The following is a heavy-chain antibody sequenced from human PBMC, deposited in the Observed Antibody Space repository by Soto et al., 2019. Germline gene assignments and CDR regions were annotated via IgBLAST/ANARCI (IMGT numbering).Heavy chain of an antibody. J-gene: IGHJ4*01. Sequence: PGESLKISCKGSGYSFTTYWIAWVRQMPGKGLEWVGIIYPGDSDTRYSPSFEGHVTISVDKSISTAFLQWNSLKASDNAIYYCERHSTSAPKHYCGQGTMVPVYS. V-gene: IGHV5-51*01. CDR1: GYSFTTYW. CDR2: IYPGDSDT. CDR3: ERHSTSAPKHY. D-gene: IGHD3-10*01.